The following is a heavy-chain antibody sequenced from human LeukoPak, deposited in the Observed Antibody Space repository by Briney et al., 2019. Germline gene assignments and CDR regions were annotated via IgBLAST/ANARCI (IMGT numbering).Heavy chain of an antibody. V-gene: IGHV3-53*01. D-gene: IGHD6-13*01. CDR2: IYGGGST. Sequence: PGGSLRLSCVVSGFTVSNNYMKWVRQAPGKGLEWVSTIYGGGSTYYADSVRGRFTISRDNAKNSLYLQMNSLRAEDTAVYYCARDLPYSSSWPMIYWGQGTLVTVSS. CDR3: ARDLPYSSSWPMIY. J-gene: IGHJ4*02. CDR1: GFTVSNNY.